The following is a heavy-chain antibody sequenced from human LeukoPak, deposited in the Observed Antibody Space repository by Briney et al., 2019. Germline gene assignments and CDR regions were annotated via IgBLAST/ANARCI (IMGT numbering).Heavy chain of an antibody. Sequence: GGSLRLSCAASGFTFSDYYMSWIRQAPGKGLEWVSYISSSSSYTDYADSVKGRFTIPRDNAKNSLNLQMNSLRAEDTAVYYCARDSGYSGYLDYWGQGTLVTVSS. V-gene: IGHV3-11*05. J-gene: IGHJ4*02. CDR3: ARDSGYSGYLDY. CDR1: GFTFSDYY. D-gene: IGHD5-12*01. CDR2: ISSSSSYT.